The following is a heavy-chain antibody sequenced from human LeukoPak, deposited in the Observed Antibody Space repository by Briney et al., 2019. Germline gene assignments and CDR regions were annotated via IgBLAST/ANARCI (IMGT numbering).Heavy chain of an antibody. V-gene: IGHV3-23*01. J-gene: IGHJ4*02. Sequence: GGSLRLSCKGSGYSFTSYWIGWVRQAPGKGLEWVSGISPSGDITYYADSVKGRFTISRDNSKNTLYLEVISLTAEDTAVYYCAKDDAWLRFGEWSQGTLVTVSS. CDR1: GYSFTSYW. CDR2: ISPSGDIT. CDR3: AKDDAWLRFGE. D-gene: IGHD3-10*01.